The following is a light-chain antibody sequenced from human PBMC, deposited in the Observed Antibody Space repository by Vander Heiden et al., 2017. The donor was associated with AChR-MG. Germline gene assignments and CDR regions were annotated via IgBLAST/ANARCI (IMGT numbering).Light chain of an antibody. V-gene: IGLV1-40*01. CDR1: SPNIGAGYD. CDR3: QSYDSSLSGSKV. CDR2: GNS. J-gene: IGLJ2*01. Sequence: QSVLTQPPSVSGAPGQRATISCTGSSPNIGAGYDVHWYQQLPGTAPKHLIYGNSNRPSGVPDRFSGSKSGTSASLAITGLQAEDEADYYCQSYDSSLSGSKVFGGGTKLTVL.